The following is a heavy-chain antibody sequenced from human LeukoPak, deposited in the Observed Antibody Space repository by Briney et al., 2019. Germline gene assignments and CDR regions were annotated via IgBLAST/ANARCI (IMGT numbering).Heavy chain of an antibody. CDR2: ISGSNGNT. Sequence: PGGSLRLSCAASGLTFSTYTMSWVRQAPGKGLEWVSAISGSNGNTYYADSVKGRFTISRDDSKNTLFLQMHSLRADDTAVYHCAKDLYTNTWGWFDPWGQGTQVTVSS. J-gene: IGHJ5*02. V-gene: IGHV3-23*01. D-gene: IGHD3-16*01. CDR1: GLTFSTYT. CDR3: AKDLYTNTWGWFDP.